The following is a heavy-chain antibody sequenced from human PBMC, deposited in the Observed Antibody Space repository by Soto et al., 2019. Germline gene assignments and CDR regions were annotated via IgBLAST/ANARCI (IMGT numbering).Heavy chain of an antibody. CDR1: GGSISSSSYY. CDR2: IYYSGST. Sequence: SETLSLTCTVSGGSISSSSYYWGWIRQPPGKGLEWIGSIYYSGSTYYNPSLKSRVTISVDTSKNQFSLKLSSVTAADTAVYYCARTIVVVVAATPTLGFDPWGQGTLVTVSS. D-gene: IGHD2-15*01. J-gene: IGHJ5*02. CDR3: ARTIVVVVAATPTLGFDP. V-gene: IGHV4-39*01.